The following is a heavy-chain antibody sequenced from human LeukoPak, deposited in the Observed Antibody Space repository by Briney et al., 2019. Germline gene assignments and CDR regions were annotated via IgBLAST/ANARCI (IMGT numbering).Heavy chain of an antibody. J-gene: IGHJ4*02. Sequence: GGSLRLSCAASGFTFNNHPINWVHQAPGKGLEWVSVISGSGGRIHYADSVKGRFTISRDNSKNTLYLQMNSLRVEDTAIYYCAKGSQWLVLSFFDSWGLGTLVTVSS. D-gene: IGHD6-19*01. CDR1: GFTFNNHP. CDR2: ISGSGGRI. CDR3: AKGSQWLVLSFFDS. V-gene: IGHV3-23*01.